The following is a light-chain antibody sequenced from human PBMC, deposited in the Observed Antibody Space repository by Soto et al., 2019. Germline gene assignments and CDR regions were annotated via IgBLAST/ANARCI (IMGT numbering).Light chain of an antibody. CDR2: EVS. J-gene: IGLJ1*01. CDR1: SSDIGGYTY. V-gene: IGLV2-8*01. Sequence: QSALTQPPSASGSPGQSVTISCTGTSSDIGGYTYVSWYQHHPGKAPKLMIYEVSKRPSGVPDRFSGSKSGNTASLTVSGLQAEDEADYYCPSYAGSNSDVFGAVTKLTVL. CDR3: PSYAGSNSDV.